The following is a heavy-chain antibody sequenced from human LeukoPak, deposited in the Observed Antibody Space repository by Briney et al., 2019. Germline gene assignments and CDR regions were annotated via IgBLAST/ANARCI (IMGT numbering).Heavy chain of an antibody. CDR2: INPVTGDT. CDR3: TRVSGRKLNV. D-gene: IGHD1-14*01. CDR1: GYPFTADY. J-gene: IGHJ4*02. V-gene: IGHV1-2*02. Sequence: ASVKVSCKASGYPFTADYLYWVQQAPGQGLEWVGFINPVTGDTEYAQKLRGRVTVTRDMSITTTYMELSSLQSDDTAVYYCTRVSGRKLNVWGQGNLVTVSS.